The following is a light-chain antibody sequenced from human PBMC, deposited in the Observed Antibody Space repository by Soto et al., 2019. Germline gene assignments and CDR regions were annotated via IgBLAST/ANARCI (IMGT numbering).Light chain of an antibody. V-gene: IGLV1-40*01. CDR1: SSKIGAGYD. Sequence: QSALTQPPSVSGAPGQRVTISCTGSSSKIGAGYDVHWYQQLPGIAPKLLIYTNNNRPSGVPDRFSGSKSGTSASLAITGLQAEDEADYYCQSYDSALRGYVFGAGTKVTVL. CDR3: QSYDSALRGYV. J-gene: IGLJ1*01. CDR2: TNN.